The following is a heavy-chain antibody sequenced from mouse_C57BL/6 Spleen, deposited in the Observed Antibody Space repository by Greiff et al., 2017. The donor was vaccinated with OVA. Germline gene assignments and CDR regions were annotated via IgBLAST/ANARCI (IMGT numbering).Heavy chain of an antibody. V-gene: IGHV1-15*01. CDR3: TRAHNTTIVAPKYYYAMDD. CDR1: GYTFTDYG. Sequence: QVQLQQSGAELVRPGASVTLSCKASGYTFTDYGMHWVKQTPVHGLEWIGAIYPATGGTAYNQKFKGKATLTADPSSSTAYMALRSLPSADSAVYYGTRAHNTTIVAPKYYYAMDDWGQGTTGTVSS. J-gene: IGHJ4*01. CDR2: IYPATGGT. D-gene: IGHD1-1*01.